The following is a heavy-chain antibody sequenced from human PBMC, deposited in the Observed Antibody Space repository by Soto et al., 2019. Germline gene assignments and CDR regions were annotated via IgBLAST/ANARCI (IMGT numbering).Heavy chain of an antibody. Sequence: SGYTFTTYAMHWVRQAPGQWLEWVGWINPGNGDTTYSQKFQDRVTITRDTSMSTAYMELSSLRSEDTAMYYCATLIADGMDVWGQGTTVTVSS. J-gene: IGHJ6*02. CDR1: GYTFTTYA. D-gene: IGHD3-16*02. CDR3: ATLIADGMDV. V-gene: IGHV1-3*01. CDR2: INPGNGDT.